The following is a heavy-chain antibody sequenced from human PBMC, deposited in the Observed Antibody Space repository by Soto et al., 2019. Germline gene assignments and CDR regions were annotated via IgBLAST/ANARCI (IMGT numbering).Heavy chain of an antibody. CDR1: GGSISSGDYY. CDR3: ARVDIVVVPAAYYFDY. V-gene: IGHV4-30-4*01. CDR2: IYYSGST. Sequence: QVQLQESGPGLVKPSQTLSLTCTVSGGSISSGDYYWSWIRQPPGKGLEWIGYIYYSGSTYYNPSLKSRVTTSVDTSKNQFSLKLSSVTAADTAVYYCARVDIVVVPAAYYFDYWGQGTLVTVSS. D-gene: IGHD2-2*03. J-gene: IGHJ4*02.